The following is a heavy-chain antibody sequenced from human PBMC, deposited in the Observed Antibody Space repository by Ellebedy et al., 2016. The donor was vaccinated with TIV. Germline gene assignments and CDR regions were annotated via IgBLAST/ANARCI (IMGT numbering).Heavy chain of an antibody. D-gene: IGHD6-19*01. CDR3: APALGMAVARAPA. V-gene: IGHV4-39*07. Sequence: SETLSLTCTVSGGSISSSGYFWGWIRQSPGKGLEWIGSVSYTGTTYYNPSLKSRVTISVDTSKNQFSLRLTSVTAADTAVYYCAPALGMAVARAPAWGQGTLVTVSS. CDR1: GGSISSSGYF. CDR2: VSYTGTT. J-gene: IGHJ4*02.